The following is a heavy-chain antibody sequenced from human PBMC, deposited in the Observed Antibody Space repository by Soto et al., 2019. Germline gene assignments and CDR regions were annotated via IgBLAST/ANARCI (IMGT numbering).Heavy chain of an antibody. D-gene: IGHD1-26*01. J-gene: IGHJ3*01. CDR2: VYDSGST. V-gene: IGHV4-59*02. CDR3: VRQVGATGSYSYDV. Sequence: SETLSLTCTVTGASVINDYWNWIRQPPGKGLEWIGFVYDSGSTSYNSSLKSRLTISVDTSKNQFSLKLSSVTAADTAVYYCVRQVGATGSYSYDVWGQGTMVTVSS. CDR1: GASVINDY.